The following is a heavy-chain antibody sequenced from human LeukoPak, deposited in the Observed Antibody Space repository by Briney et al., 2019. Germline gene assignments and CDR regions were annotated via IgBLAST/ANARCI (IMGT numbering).Heavy chain of an antibody. V-gene: IGHV3-66*01. Sequence: GGSLRLSCATSGFTVRSNYMSWVRQAPGKGLEWVSVIYSGGGSYYADSVKGRFTISRDNSKNTLYLQMNSLRAEDTAVYYCARDKFAKSSGHFDYWGQGTLVTVSS. D-gene: IGHD6-19*01. CDR3: ARDKFAKSSGHFDY. CDR2: IYSGGGS. CDR1: GFTVRSNY. J-gene: IGHJ4*02.